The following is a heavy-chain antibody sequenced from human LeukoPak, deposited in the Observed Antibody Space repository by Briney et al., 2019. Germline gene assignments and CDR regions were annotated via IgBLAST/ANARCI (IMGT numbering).Heavy chain of an antibody. Sequence: SQTLSLTCAVSGGSISSGGYSWSWIRQPPGKGLEWIGSIFYSGSTYYNPSLKSRVTISVDTSKNQFSLKLSSVTAADTAVYYCARVTGGITIFGVAPEWFDPWGQGTLVTVSS. V-gene: IGHV4-30-2*03. CDR1: GGSISSGGYS. CDR3: ARVTGGITIFGVAPEWFDP. J-gene: IGHJ5*02. D-gene: IGHD3-3*01. CDR2: IFYSGST.